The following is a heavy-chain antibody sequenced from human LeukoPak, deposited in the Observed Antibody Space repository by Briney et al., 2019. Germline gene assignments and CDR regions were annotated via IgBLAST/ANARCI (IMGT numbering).Heavy chain of an antibody. CDR2: INPSGGST. Sequence: ASVKVSCKASGYTFTSYYMHWVRQAPGQGLEWMGIINPSGGSTSYAQKFQGRVTMTRDMSTSTVYMELSSLRSEDTAVYYCARSGGVIVGPNNWFDPWGQGTLVTVS. J-gene: IGHJ5*02. CDR3: ARSGGVIVGPNNWFDP. D-gene: IGHD3-16*02. CDR1: GYTFTSYY. V-gene: IGHV1-46*01.